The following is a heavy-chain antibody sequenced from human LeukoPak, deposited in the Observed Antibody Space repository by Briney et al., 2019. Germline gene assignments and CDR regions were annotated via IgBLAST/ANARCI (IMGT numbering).Heavy chain of an antibody. CDR3: ARLGRNYYYLDV. V-gene: IGHV1-2*02. J-gene: IGHJ6*03. CDR1: GYTCSLSY. CDR2: INSTTGVE. D-gene: IGHD7-27*01. Sequence: APGSVSCTPSGYTCSLSYMNWVRQSPGQRLKWMRGINSTTGVENYAHKFQGRITVTRDTSINTAYLELSSLTSDDTAVYYCARLGRNYYYLDVWGQGTTVTVSS.